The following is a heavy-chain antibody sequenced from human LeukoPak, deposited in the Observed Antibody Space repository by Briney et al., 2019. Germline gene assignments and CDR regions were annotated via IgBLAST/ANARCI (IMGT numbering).Heavy chain of an antibody. CDR2: IYPGDSDT. CDR1: GYSFTSYW. Sequence: GESLKISCKGSGYSFTSYWIGWVRQMPGKGLEWMGIIYPGDSDTRYSPSFQGQVTISADKSISTAYLQWSSLKASDTAMYYCARLSSGSYGWMLEDYFDYWGQGTLVTVSS. CDR3: ARLSSGSYGWMLEDYFDY. V-gene: IGHV5-51*01. D-gene: IGHD1-26*01. J-gene: IGHJ4*02.